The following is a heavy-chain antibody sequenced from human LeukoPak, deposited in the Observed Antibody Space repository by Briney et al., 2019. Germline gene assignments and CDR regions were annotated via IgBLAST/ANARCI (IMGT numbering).Heavy chain of an antibody. Sequence: SETLSLTCTVSGGSINSYYWSWIRQPPGKGLEWIGYSYYSGSTNYNPSLKGRVTISVDTSKNQFSLKLSSVTAADTAVYYCARIGSWYLDWFDPWGQGTLVTVSS. V-gene: IGHV4-59*01. D-gene: IGHD6-13*01. CDR1: GGSINSYY. J-gene: IGHJ5*02. CDR3: ARIGSWYLDWFDP. CDR2: SYYSGST.